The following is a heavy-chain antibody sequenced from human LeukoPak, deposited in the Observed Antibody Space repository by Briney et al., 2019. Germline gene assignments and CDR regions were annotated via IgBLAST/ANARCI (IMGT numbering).Heavy chain of an antibody. V-gene: IGHV3-30*03. D-gene: IGHD3-22*01. CDR1: GGSISSYY. J-gene: IGHJ3*02. Sequence: LSLTCTVSGGSISSYYWSWIRQPPGKGLEWVAVISYDGASKHYADSVKGRFTISRDNAKNSLYLQMNSLRAEDTAVYYCARDPYYYDSSGYLNTDAFDIWGQGTMVTVSS. CDR2: ISYDGASK. CDR3: ARDPYYYDSSGYLNTDAFDI.